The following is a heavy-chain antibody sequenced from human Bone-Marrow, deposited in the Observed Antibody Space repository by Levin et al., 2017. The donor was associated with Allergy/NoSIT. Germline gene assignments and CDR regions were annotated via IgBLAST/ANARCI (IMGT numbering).Heavy chain of an antibody. CDR1: GFTFRTHD. Sequence: GGSLRLSCAASGFTFRTHDMHWVRQATGKGLEWVSTIGTAGDTYYPDSVRGRFTISRENATNSLYLQMNGLSAGDTAVYYCARYNYDYNALDIWGQGTMVTVSS. V-gene: IGHV3-13*01. CDR3: ARYNYDYNALDI. CDR2: IGTAGDT. D-gene: IGHD5-18*01. J-gene: IGHJ3*02.